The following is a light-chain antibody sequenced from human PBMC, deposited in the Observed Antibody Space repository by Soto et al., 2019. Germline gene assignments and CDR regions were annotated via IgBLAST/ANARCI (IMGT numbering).Light chain of an antibody. Sequence: QSVLTQPRSVSGSPGQSVTISCTGTSSDVGGYNYVSWYQPHPGKAPKHMIYDVSKRPSGVPDRFSGSKSGHTASLTASGLQAVDEAYYDCCSYAGSYTFVFGGGTKLTVL. CDR2: DVS. CDR3: CSYAGSYTFV. J-gene: IGLJ3*02. V-gene: IGLV2-11*01. CDR1: SSDVGGYNY.